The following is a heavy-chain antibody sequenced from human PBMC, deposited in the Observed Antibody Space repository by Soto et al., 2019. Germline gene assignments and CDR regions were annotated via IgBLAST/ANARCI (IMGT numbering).Heavy chain of an antibody. V-gene: IGHV4-61*01. J-gene: IGHJ3*02. CDR3: ARKRGGWGYYYDSSGYYSNAFDI. CDR2: IYYSGST. D-gene: IGHD3-22*01. CDR1: GGSVSSGSYY. Sequence: SETLSLTCTVSGGSVSSGSYYWSWIRQPPGKGLEWIGYIYYSGSTNYNPSLKSRVTISVDTSKNQFSLKLSSVTAADTAAYYCARKRGGWGYYYDSSGYYSNAFDIWGQGXMVTVSS.